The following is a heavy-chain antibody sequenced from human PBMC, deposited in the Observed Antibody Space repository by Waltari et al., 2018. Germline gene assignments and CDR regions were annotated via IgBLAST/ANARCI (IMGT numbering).Heavy chain of an antibody. J-gene: IGHJ1*01. CDR1: GGSFSGYY. Sequence: QVQLQQWGAGLLKPSETLSLPCAVYGGSFSGYYWSWIRQPPGTGLEWIGEINHSGSTNYNPSLKSRVTISVDTSKNQFSLKLSSVTAADTAVYYCARTLYYDFWSGYPDVYFQHWGQGTLVTVSS. CDR2: INHSGST. CDR3: ARTLYYDFWSGYPDVYFQH. D-gene: IGHD3-3*01. V-gene: IGHV4-34*01.